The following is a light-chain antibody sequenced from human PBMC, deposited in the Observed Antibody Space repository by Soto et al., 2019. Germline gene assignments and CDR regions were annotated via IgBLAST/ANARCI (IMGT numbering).Light chain of an antibody. V-gene: IGKV3-20*01. Sequence: EIVLTQSPGTLSLSPGEGATLSCRASQSVTSSYLAWYQQKPGQAPRLLIYGASSRATGIPDRFSGSGSGTVFTLTISRLEPEDFAVYYCQQYGSSPPYTFGQGTKLEIK. J-gene: IGKJ2*01. CDR1: QSVTSSY. CDR2: GAS. CDR3: QQYGSSPPYT.